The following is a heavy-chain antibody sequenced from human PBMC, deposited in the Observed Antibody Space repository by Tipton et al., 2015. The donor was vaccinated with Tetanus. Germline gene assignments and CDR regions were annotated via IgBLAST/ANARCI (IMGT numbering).Heavy chain of an antibody. CDR2: ISGSRLTP. CDR1: GFTFKSYT. J-gene: IGHJ6*04. Sequence: SLRLSCAASGFTFKSYTMNWVRQAPGNGLEWVAAISGSRLTPYYADSVKGRFTISRDNSNNTLSLQLNSLRADDTALYYCAKEALGVLNLWGKGTTVIVSS. D-gene: IGHD1-14*01. V-gene: IGHV3-23*01. CDR3: AKEALGVLNL.